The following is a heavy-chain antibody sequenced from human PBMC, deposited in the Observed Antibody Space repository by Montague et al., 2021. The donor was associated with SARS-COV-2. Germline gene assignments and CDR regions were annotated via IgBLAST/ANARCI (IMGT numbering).Heavy chain of an antibody. CDR2: NNYSGSN. D-gene: IGHD3-22*01. Sequence: SETLSLTCTVSGGSISSSSYYWGWIRQPPGKGLEWIGSNNYSGSNNYTLTLKSRVTISVDTSKNQLTLKLSSVTAADTAVYYCARFPYYYDNWFDPWGQGTLVTVSS. V-gene: IGHV4-39*01. CDR1: GGSISSSSYY. J-gene: IGHJ5*02. CDR3: ARFPYYYDNWFDP.